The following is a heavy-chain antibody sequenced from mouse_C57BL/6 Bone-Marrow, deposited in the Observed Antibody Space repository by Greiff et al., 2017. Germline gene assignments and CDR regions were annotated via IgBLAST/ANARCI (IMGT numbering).Heavy chain of an antibody. Sequence: VQLVESGAELARPGASVKLSCKASGYTFTSYGISWVKQRTGQGLEWIGEIYPRSGNTYYNEKFKGKATLTADKSSSTAYMELRSLTSEDSAVYFCAIYYGNFAWFAYWGQGTLVTVSA. CDR2: IYPRSGNT. D-gene: IGHD2-1*01. V-gene: IGHV1-81*01. CDR1: GYTFTSYG. J-gene: IGHJ3*01. CDR3: AIYYGNFAWFAY.